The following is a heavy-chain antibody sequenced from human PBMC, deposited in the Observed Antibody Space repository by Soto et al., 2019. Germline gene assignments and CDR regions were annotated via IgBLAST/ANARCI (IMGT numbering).Heavy chain of an antibody. V-gene: IGHV3-64*01. CDR1: GFTFSSYA. J-gene: IGHJ4*02. CDR2: ISSNGGST. Sequence: EVQLVESGGGLVQPGGSLRLSCAASGFTFSSYAMHWVRQAPGKGLEYVSGISSNGGSTDYANSVKGRFTISRDNSKTTLYLQMGSLRAEEMAVYYCARGGRGYEFDYWGQGTLVTVSS. CDR3: ARGGRGYEFDY. D-gene: IGHD5-12*01.